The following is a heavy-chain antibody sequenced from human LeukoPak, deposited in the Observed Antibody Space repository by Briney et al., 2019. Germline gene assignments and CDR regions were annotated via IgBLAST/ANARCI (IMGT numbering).Heavy chain of an antibody. CDR3: AKDRGDILTVDAFDI. J-gene: IGHJ3*02. D-gene: IGHD3-9*01. V-gene: IGHV3-23*01. CDR2: ISGSGGST. CDR1: GFTFSSYD. Sequence: GGPLRLSCAASGFTFSSYDMSWVRQAPGKGLEWVSAISGSGGSTYYADSVKGRFTISRDNSKNTLYLQMNSLRAEDTAVYYCAKDRGDILTVDAFDIWGQGTMVTVSS.